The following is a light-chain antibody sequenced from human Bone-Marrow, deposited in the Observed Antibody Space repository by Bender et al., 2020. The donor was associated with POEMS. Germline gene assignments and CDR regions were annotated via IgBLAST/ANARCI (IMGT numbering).Light chain of an antibody. CDR1: NSNIGGNT. CDR2: SNY. V-gene: IGLV1-44*01. Sequence: QSVLTQPPSASGTPGQRVTISCSGINSNIGGNTVTWYRQFPGTAPRLVVYSNYQRPSGVPDRFSGSKSGTSASLAISDIQSEDEGDYYCSSWDDSLSGWVFGGGTKLTVL. CDR3: SSWDDSLSGWV. J-gene: IGLJ3*02.